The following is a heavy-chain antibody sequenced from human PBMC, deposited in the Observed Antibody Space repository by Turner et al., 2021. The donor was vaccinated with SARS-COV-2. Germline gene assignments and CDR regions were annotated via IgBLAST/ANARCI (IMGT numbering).Heavy chain of an antibody. CDR1: SCSYA. CDR2: ISGSGGST. CDR3: AKVGHALLWVGESYNWFDP. V-gene: IGHV3-23*01. D-gene: IGHD3-10*01. Sequence: SCSYAMSWVRQAPGKGLEWVSAISGSGGSTYYADSVKGRFTISRDNSKNTRYLQMNSLRTEDTAVYYCAKVGHALLWVGESYNWFDPWGQGTLVTVSS. J-gene: IGHJ5*02.